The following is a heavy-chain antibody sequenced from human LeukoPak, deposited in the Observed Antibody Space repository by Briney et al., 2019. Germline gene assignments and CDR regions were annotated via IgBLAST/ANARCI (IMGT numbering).Heavy chain of an antibody. V-gene: IGHV3-23*01. CDR3: AKYTPMDV. CDR2: ISGSSGST. Sequence: VGSLRLSCAASGVTFSKYAMNWVRPAPGKGLEWVSAISGSSGSTYYADSVKGRFTISRDNSKNTLYLQMNSLRAEDTAVYYCAKYTPMDVWGKGTTVTVSS. D-gene: IGHD2-15*01. J-gene: IGHJ6*03. CDR1: GVTFSKYA.